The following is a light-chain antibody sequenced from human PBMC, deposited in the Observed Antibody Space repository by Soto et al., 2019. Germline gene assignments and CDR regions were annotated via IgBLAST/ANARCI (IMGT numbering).Light chain of an antibody. Sequence: QSVLTQPPSVSGAPGQRVTISCTGGSSNIGAGYDVHWYQQLPGTAPKLLIFGNDNRPSGVPDRFSGSKSGTSASLAITGLQADDEADYYCQSYDTSLSAWVFGGGTKLTVL. CDR2: GND. V-gene: IGLV1-40*01. J-gene: IGLJ3*02. CDR1: SSNIGAGYD. CDR3: QSYDTSLSAWV.